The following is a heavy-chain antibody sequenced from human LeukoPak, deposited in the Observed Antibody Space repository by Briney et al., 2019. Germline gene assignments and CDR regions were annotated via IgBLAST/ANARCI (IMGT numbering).Heavy chain of an antibody. CDR1: GFTFSSYS. V-gene: IGHV3-21*01. CDR3: ASSPPPALYSSSWSDDYYYYMDV. J-gene: IGHJ6*03. CDR2: ISRSRSYI. D-gene: IGHD6-13*01. Sequence: GGSLSLSCAPSGFTFSSYSMNWVRQPPGRGLEWVSFISRSRSYIYYADSVKGRFTISRDNAKNSLYLQMNSLRAEDTAVYYCASSPPPALYSSSWSDDYYYYMDVWGKGTTVTVSS.